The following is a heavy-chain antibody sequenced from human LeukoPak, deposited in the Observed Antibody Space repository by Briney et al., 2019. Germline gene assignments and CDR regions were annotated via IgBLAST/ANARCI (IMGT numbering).Heavy chain of an antibody. CDR1: GGSISSYY. CDR3: ARESAAARPSIDY. V-gene: IGHV4-59*12. CDR2: IYYSGST. J-gene: IGHJ4*02. D-gene: IGHD6-6*01. Sequence: PSETLSLTCTVSGGSISSYYWSWIRQPPGKGLEWIGYIYYSGSTNYNPSLKSRVTISVDTSKNQFSLKLSSVTAADTAVYYCARESAAARPSIDYWGQGTLATVSS.